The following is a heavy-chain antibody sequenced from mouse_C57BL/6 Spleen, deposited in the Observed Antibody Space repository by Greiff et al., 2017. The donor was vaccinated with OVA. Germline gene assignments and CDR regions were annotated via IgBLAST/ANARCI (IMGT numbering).Heavy chain of an antibody. CDR1: GFTFSSYG. J-gene: IGHJ2*01. CDR3: ARHAMGYDYDFDY. CDR2: ISSGGSYT. V-gene: IGHV5-6*01. D-gene: IGHD2-4*01. Sequence: EVMLVESGGDLVKPGGSLKLSCAASGFTFSSYGMSWVRQTPDKRLEWVATISSGGSYTYYPDSVKGRFTISRDNAKNTLYLQMSSLKSEDTAMYYCARHAMGYDYDFDYWGQGTTLTVSS.